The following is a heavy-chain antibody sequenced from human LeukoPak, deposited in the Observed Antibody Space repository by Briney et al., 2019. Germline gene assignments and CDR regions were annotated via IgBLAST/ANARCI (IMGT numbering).Heavy chain of an antibody. CDR1: GFTFSSYA. CDR2: ISGRGTST. J-gene: IGHJ4*02. D-gene: IGHD3-9*01. Sequence: GGSLRLSCAASGFTFSSYAMSWVRQAPGKGLEWVSNISGRGTSTNYADSVKGRFTISRDNSKNTLHLQMNSLRAEDTAIYYCAKSYRQESDWSSSFDYWGQGTLVTVSS. CDR3: AKSYRQESDWSSSFDY. V-gene: IGHV3-23*01.